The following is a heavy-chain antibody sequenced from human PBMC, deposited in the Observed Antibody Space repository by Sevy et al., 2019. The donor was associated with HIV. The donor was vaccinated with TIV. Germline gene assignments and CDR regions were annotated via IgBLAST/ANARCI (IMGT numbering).Heavy chain of an antibody. CDR1: GYIFSEYC. Sequence: ASVKVSCKASGYIFSEYCIHWVRQAPGEGLEWMAWINPNNHYTNYAQKFQGRLTLTRDTSIATAYMELSGLRSDDTAVYYCARVPHFGSGNYHFWGQGTLVTVSS. V-gene: IGHV1-2*02. CDR2: INPNNHYT. CDR3: ARVPHFGSGNYHF. D-gene: IGHD3-10*01. J-gene: IGHJ4*02.